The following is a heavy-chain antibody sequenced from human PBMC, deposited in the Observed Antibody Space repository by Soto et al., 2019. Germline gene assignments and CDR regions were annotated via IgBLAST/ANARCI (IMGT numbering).Heavy chain of an antibody. CDR3: ARVLRDWYSGSYSYDF. J-gene: IGHJ4*02. Sequence: EVQLVESGGGLVQPGGSLRLSCAASGFTFSSYWMTWVRQAPGKGLEWVANIEQDGSEKYYVDSVKGRFTISRDNAKNSVYLQMNSLRAEDTAVYYCARVLRDWYSGSYSYDFWGQGTLVTVSS. D-gene: IGHD1-26*01. CDR2: IEQDGSEK. CDR1: GFTFSSYW. V-gene: IGHV3-7*04.